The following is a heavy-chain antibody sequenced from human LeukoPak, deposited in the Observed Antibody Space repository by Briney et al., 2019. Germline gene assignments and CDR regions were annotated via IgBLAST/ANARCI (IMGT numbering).Heavy chain of an antibody. J-gene: IGHJ5*02. D-gene: IGHD6-13*01. CDR1: GYTFTSYG. Sequence: ASVKVSCKASGYTFTSYGISWVRQAPGQGLEWMGWISAYNGNTNYAQKLQGRVTMTTDTSTSTAYMELRSLRSEDTAVYYCARGSGAAGSGDWFDPWGQGTLVTVSS. CDR3: ARGSGAAGSGDWFDP. CDR2: ISAYNGNT. V-gene: IGHV1-18*01.